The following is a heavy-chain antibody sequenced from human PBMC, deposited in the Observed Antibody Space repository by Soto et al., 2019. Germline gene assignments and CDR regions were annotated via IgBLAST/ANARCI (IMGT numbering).Heavy chain of an antibody. V-gene: IGHV3-21*01. Sequence: GGSLRLSCAASGFTFSTYTMNWVRQAPGKGLEWVSSISSTSTYIYYADSLKGRFTISRDNAKNSLYLQMNSLRAEDTAVYYYGREGSYWNDGGPDWGTGTLVTVSS. CDR2: ISSTSTYI. CDR1: GFTFSTYT. CDR3: GREGSYWNDGGPD. D-gene: IGHD1-1*01. J-gene: IGHJ4*02.